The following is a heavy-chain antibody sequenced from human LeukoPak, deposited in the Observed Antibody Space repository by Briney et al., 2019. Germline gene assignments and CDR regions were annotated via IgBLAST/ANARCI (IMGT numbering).Heavy chain of an antibody. J-gene: IGHJ4*02. Sequence: SETLSLTCAVSGGSISSNSYYWGWIRQPPGKGLEWIGSIYYSGSTYYNPSLKSRVTISVDTSKNQFSLKLSSVTAADTDVYYCARTRYDYNSRSYGAPYYFDYWGQGTLVTVSS. CDR1: GGSISSNSYY. CDR2: IYYSGST. D-gene: IGHD3-10*01. V-gene: IGHV4-39*01. CDR3: ARTRYDYNSRSYGAPYYFDY.